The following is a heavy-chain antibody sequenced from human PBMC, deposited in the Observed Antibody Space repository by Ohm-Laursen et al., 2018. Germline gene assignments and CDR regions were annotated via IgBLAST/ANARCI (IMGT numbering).Heavy chain of an antibody. D-gene: IGHD6-13*01. J-gene: IGHJ6*02. CDR1: GFTFSDYY. Sequence: SLRLSCAASGFTFSDYYMSWIRRAPGKGLEWVSYISSSGSTIYYADSVKGRFTISRDNAKNSLYLQMNSLRAEDTAVYYCARCKQPRDYYGMDVWGQGTTVTVSS. V-gene: IGHV3-11*01. CDR3: ARCKQPRDYYGMDV. CDR2: ISSSGSTI.